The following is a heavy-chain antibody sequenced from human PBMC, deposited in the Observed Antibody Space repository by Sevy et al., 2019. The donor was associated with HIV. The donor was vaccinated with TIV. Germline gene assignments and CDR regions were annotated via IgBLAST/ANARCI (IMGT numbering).Heavy chain of an antibody. CDR3: ARGAATVYYVTTGFSPSLDL. D-gene: IGHD3-10*02. J-gene: IGHJ4*02. V-gene: IGHV4-59*12. CDR1: GGSLSGNF. Sequence: SETLSLTCTVSGGSLSGNFWSWILQPPGKGLEWIAYIYDSESTNYNSSIRSRVTISIDTSKNQFSLRLTSVTAADTAVYYCARGAATVYYVTTGFSPSLDLWGQGTLVTVSS. CDR2: IYDSEST.